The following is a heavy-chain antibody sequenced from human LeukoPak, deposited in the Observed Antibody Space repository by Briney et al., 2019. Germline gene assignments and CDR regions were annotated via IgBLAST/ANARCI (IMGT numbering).Heavy chain of an antibody. CDR2: INPSGGST. V-gene: IGHV1-46*01. J-gene: IGHJ5*02. Sequence: ASVKVSCKASGYTFTSYYMHWVRQAPGQGLEWMGIINPSGGSTSYAQKFQGRVTMTRDMSTSTVYMELSSLRSEDTAVYYCAGDGLGYSSSYWCDPWGQGTLVTVSS. CDR3: AGDGLGYSSSYWCDP. D-gene: IGHD6-6*01. CDR1: GYTFTSYY.